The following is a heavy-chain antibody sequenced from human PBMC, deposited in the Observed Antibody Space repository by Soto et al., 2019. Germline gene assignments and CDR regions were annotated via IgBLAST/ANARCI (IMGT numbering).Heavy chain of an antibody. CDR1: GFTFSNYY. D-gene: IGHD6-19*01. Sequence: PGGSLRLSCGASGFTFSNYYMSWIRQAPGKGLEWVSYISSTGRTIYYADSVKGRFTVSRDNAQNSLSLKLNSLRVVDTAVYYCARSYSSGWEFDYWGKGTQVTVS. CDR2: ISSTGRTI. J-gene: IGHJ4*02. CDR3: ARSYSSGWEFDY. V-gene: IGHV3-11*01.